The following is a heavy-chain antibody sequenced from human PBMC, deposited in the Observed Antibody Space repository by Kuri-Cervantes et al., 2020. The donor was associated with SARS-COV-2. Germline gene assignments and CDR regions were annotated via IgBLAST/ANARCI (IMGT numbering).Heavy chain of an antibody. V-gene: IGHV4-39*07. CDR1: GGSISSSSYY. CDR3: ARGRPNGLDV. J-gene: IGHJ6*02. Sequence: SETLSLTCTVSGGSISSSSYYWGWIRQPPGKGLEWIGSIYYSGSTYYNPSLKSRVTISVDTSKNQFSLKLSSVTAADTAVYYCARGRPNGLDVWGQGTTVTVSS. CDR2: IYYSGST.